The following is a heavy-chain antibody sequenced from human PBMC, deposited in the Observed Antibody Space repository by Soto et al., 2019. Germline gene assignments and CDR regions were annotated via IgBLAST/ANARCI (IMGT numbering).Heavy chain of an antibody. D-gene: IGHD3-3*01. CDR1: GFTFSSYS. V-gene: IGHV3-21*01. Sequence: GGSLRLSCAASGFTFSSYSMNWVRQAPGKGLEWVSSISSSSSYIYYADSVKGRFTISRDNAKNSLYLQMNSLRAEDTAVYYCARGPLRLRFLEWLPNDYWGQGTLVTVSS. J-gene: IGHJ4*02. CDR2: ISSSSSYI. CDR3: ARGPLRLRFLEWLPNDY.